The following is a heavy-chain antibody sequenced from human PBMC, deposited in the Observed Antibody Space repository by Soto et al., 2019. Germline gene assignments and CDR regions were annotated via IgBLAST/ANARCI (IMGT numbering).Heavy chain of an antibody. CDR1: PVSLSSGGYY. Sequence: PCTLSPVSLSSGGYYWSWICQHNRQCLEWIGYIDYSGSTYYNPSLKSRVTISVDTSKNQFSLKLSSVTAADTARYFCAGYCSSSICPEDQFFALEVWGQGATVT. CDR3: AGYCSSSICPEDQFFALEV. D-gene: IGHD2-2*01. CDR2: IDYSGST. V-gene: IGHV4-31*03. J-gene: IGHJ6*02.